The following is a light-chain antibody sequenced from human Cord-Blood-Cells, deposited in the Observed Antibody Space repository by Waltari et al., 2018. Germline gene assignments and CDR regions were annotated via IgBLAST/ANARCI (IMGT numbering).Light chain of an antibody. CDR1: KLGDKY. V-gene: IGLV3-1*01. J-gene: IGLJ3*02. CDR2: QDS. CDR3: QAWDSSTAYRV. Sequence: SYELTQPPSVSVSPGQTASITCSGDKLGDKYACWYQLKPGQSPGLVSYQDSKRHSGVAERVSGSNAWNTATLTISGTQAMDEADYYCQAWDSSTAYRVFGGGTKLTVL.